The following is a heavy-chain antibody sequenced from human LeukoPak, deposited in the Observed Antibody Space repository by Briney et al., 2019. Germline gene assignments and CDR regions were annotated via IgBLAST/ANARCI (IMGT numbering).Heavy chain of an antibody. CDR1: GYTFTSYG. CDR2: ISAHNGNT. V-gene: IGHV1-18*01. Sequence: GASVKVSCKASGYTFTSYGISWVRQAPGQGLEWMGWISAHNGNTNYAQKLQGRVTMTTDTSTSTAYMEPRNLRSDDTAVYYCARGSYYYDSGGYYYCDYWGQGTLVTVSS. CDR3: ARGSYYYDSGGYYYCDY. D-gene: IGHD3-22*01. J-gene: IGHJ4*02.